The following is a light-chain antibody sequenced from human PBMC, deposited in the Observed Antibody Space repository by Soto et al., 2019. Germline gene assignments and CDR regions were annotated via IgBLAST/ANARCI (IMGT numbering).Light chain of an antibody. Sequence: IVLTQSPGTLSLSPGERATLSCRASQTVSGTYLAWYQQRPGQAPRLLIYDVSSRATGIPDRFSSSGSGADFTLTISRLEPEDFAVYYCQQYGSSPQTFGQGTTLEIK. J-gene: IGKJ5*01. CDR1: QTVSGTY. CDR3: QQYGSSPQT. CDR2: DVS. V-gene: IGKV3-20*01.